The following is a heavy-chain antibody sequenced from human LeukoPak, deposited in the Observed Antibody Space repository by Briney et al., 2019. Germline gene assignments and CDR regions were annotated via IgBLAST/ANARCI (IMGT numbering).Heavy chain of an antibody. Sequence: GGSLRLSCAASGFTFSSYAMSWLRQAPGKGLEWVSAISGSGGSTYYADSVKGRFTISRDNSKNTLYLQMNSLRAEDTAVYYCAKGNYYDSSGYLQSDDAFDIWGQGTMVTVSS. D-gene: IGHD3-22*01. CDR2: ISGSGGST. J-gene: IGHJ3*02. CDR3: AKGNYYDSSGYLQSDDAFDI. CDR1: GFTFSSYA. V-gene: IGHV3-23*01.